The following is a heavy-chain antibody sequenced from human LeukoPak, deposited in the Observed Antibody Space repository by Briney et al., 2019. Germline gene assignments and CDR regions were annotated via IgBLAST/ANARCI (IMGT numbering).Heavy chain of an antibody. CDR1: GFTFDDYG. J-gene: IGHJ4*02. CDR2: IRYDGNEK. CDR3: AKDVVGQQWLENY. D-gene: IGHD6-19*01. Sequence: PGGSLRLSCAASGFTFDDYGMSWDRQAPGKGLEWVAFIRYDGNEKYYGDSVKGRFTISRDNSKNTLHLQMNSLRDEDSAVYYCAKDVVGQQWLENYWGQGTLVTVSS. V-gene: IGHV3-30*02.